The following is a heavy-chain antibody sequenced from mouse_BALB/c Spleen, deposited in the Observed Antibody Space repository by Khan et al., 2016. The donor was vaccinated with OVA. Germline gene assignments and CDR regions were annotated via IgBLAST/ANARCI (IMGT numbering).Heavy chain of an antibody. D-gene: IGHD1-1*01. J-gene: IGHJ3*01. V-gene: IGHV1S136*01. CDR3: SPVGTYYVSFAY. CDR2: IYPFNDDT. Sequence: VQLQQSGPEVVKPGASVKMSCKASGYTFTSYVMHWVKQKPGLGLEWIGYIYPFNDDTKYNEKFKGKATLTSDRSSSTAYMELSSLTSEDSAVYCCSPVGTYYVSFAYWGQGTLVTVSA. CDR1: GYTFTSYV.